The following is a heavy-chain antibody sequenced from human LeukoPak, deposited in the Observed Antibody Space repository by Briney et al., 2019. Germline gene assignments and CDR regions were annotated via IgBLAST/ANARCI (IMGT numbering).Heavy chain of an antibody. CDR3: ARGCSSTTCHLLDY. V-gene: IGHV1-18*01. CDR2: ISGYNGNT. Sequence: GASVKVSCKASGYTFTSYGISWVRQAPGQGLEWMGWISGYNGNTNYAQKLQGRVTMTTDTSTSTAYMELRSLRSDDTAVYYCARGCSSTTCHLLDYWGQGTLVTVSS. D-gene: IGHD2-2*01. CDR1: GYTFTSYG. J-gene: IGHJ4*02.